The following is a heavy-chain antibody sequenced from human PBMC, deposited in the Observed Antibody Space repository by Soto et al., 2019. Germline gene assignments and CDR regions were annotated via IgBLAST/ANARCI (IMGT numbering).Heavy chain of an antibody. D-gene: IGHD3-10*01. Sequence: EVQLVESGGVVVQPGGSLRLSCAASGFTFDDYTMHWVRQAPVKGLEWVSLISWDGGSTYYADSVKGRFTISRDNSKNSLYLQMNSLRTEDTDLYYCAKASGRITMAVPVDYWGQGTLVTVSS. CDR3: AKASGRITMAVPVDY. CDR1: GFTFDDYT. CDR2: ISWDGGST. J-gene: IGHJ4*02. V-gene: IGHV3-43*01.